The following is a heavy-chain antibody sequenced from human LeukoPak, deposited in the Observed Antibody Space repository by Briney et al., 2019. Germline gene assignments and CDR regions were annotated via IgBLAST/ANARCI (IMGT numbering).Heavy chain of an antibody. D-gene: IGHD5-18*01. Sequence: GGSLRLSCAASGFTFSGSAMHWVRQASGKGLEWVGRIRSKPNSYATAYAASVKGRFTISRDDSKNTAYLQMNSLKTEDTAVYYCTTREDTAMVAFDYWGRGTRVTVSS. CDR1: GFTFSGSA. V-gene: IGHV3-73*01. CDR2: IRSKPNSYAT. CDR3: TTREDTAMVAFDY. J-gene: IGHJ4*02.